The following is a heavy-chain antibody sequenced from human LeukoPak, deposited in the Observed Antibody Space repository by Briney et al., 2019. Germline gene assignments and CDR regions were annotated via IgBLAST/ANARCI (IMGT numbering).Heavy chain of an antibody. V-gene: IGHV4-34*01. Sequence: SETLSLTCAVYGGSFSGYYWSWIRQPPGKGLEWIGEINHSGSTNYNPSLKSRATISVDTSKNQFSLKLSSVTAADTAVYYCARAFNYDSSGYYRRVPGFQHWGQGTLVTVSS. CDR2: INHSGST. J-gene: IGHJ1*01. CDR3: ARAFNYDSSGYYRRVPGFQH. D-gene: IGHD3-22*01. CDR1: GGSFSGYY.